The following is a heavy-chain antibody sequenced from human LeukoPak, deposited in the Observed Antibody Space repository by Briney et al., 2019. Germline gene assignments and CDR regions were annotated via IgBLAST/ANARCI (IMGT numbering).Heavy chain of an antibody. D-gene: IGHD5-18*01. CDR1: GYTFTSYY. V-gene: IGHV1-46*01. J-gene: IGHJ4*02. CDR3: ARTDGYSYGSEGYYFDY. CDR2: INPSGGST. Sequence: ASVKVSCKASGYTFTSYYMHWVRQAPGQGLEWMGIINPSGGSTSYAQKFQGRVTMTRDTSTSTAYMELSSLRSEDTAVYYCARTDGYSYGSEGYYFDYWGQGTLVTVSS.